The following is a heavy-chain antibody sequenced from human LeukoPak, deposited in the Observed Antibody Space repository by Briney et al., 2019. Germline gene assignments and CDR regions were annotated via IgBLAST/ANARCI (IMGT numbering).Heavy chain of an antibody. CDR1: RFTFSSYE. CDR3: ARRAAHSRSWYFDY. Sequence: GGSLRLSCAASRFTFSSYEMNWVRQVPGKGLEWVSYISSSGSTTYYGDTVKGRFTLSRDNAKNSLYLQMNSLRAEDTAVYYCARRAAHSRSWYFDYWGQGTLVTVSS. J-gene: IGHJ4*02. D-gene: IGHD6-13*01. V-gene: IGHV3-48*03. CDR2: ISSSGSTT.